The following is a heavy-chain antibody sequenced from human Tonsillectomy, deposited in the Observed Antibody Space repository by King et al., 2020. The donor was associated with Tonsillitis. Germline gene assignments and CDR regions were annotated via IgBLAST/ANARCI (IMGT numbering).Heavy chain of an antibody. CDR3: ARDRLGSSGTVDY. CDR1: GYSIRTAYY. J-gene: IGHJ4*02. V-gene: IGHV4-38-2*01. CDR2: IYHSGST. Sequence: HVQLQESDPGLVKPSETLSLTCAVSGYSIRTAYYWGWIRQPPGKGLEWIGSIYHSGSTYYSPSLKSRVTISVDTSKNQFSLKLSSVTAADTGVYYCARDRLGSSGTVDYWGQGTLVTVSS. D-gene: IGHD3-22*01.